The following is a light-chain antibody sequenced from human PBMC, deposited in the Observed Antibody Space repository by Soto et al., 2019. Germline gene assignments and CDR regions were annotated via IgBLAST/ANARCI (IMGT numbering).Light chain of an antibody. CDR3: QPYGRSPLMYT. Sequence: EIVLTQSPGTLSLSPGERATLSCRASQSITSNFLAWYQQKPGQAPRLLIYGASTRAAGVPDRFSGSGSGPDFTLTITRLAPEDFAVYYCQPYGRSPLMYTFGQGTKL. J-gene: IGKJ2*01. CDR1: QSITSNF. V-gene: IGKV3-20*01. CDR2: GAS.